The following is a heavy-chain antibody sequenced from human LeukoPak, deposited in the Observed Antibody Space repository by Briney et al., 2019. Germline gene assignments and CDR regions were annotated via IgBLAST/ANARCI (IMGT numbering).Heavy chain of an antibody. CDR3: ARGDSSSWFMVPTDY. V-gene: IGHV3-21*01. Sequence: GGSLRLSCAASGFTFSSYRMNWVRQAPGKGVEWVSSISSSSSYIYYADSVKGGFTISTDNAKNSLYLQMDSLRAEDTAVYYCARGDSSSWFMVPTDYWGQGTLVTVSS. CDR1: GFTFSSYR. J-gene: IGHJ4*02. D-gene: IGHD6-13*01. CDR2: ISSSSSYI.